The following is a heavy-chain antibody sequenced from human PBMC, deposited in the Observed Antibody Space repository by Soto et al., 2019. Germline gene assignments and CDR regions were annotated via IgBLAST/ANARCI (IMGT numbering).Heavy chain of an antibody. D-gene: IGHD7-27*01. CDR2: IYHSGNT. J-gene: IGHJ2*01. Sequence: QLQLQESGSGLVKPSQTLSLTCAVSGGSISSGDYSWNWIRQPPGKGLEWIAYIYHSGNTYYNPSLESRVNTSVDRSKNQFSLKLRSVTAADTAVYYCARAGDVLWYFDLWGRGTLVTVSS. V-gene: IGHV4-30-2*01. CDR3: ARAGDVLWYFDL. CDR1: GGSISSGDYS.